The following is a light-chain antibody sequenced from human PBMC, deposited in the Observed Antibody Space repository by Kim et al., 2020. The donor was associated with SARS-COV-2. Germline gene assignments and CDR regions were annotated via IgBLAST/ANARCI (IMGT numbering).Light chain of an antibody. CDR1: SLRSYY. V-gene: IGLV3-19*01. CDR3: NSRDSSGNHVV. CDR2: GKN. Sequence: SSELTQDPAVSVALGQTVRITCQGDSLRSYYASWYQQKPGQAPVLVIYGKNNRPSGIPDRFSGSSSGNTASLTITGAQAEAEADYYFNSRDSSGNHVVFG. J-gene: IGLJ2*01.